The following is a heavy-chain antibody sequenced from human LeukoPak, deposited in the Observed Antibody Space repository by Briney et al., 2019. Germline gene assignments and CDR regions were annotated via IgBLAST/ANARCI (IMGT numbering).Heavy chain of an antibody. CDR3: ARKPVTTWGGYYYYCGMDV. V-gene: IGHV3-48*03. Sequence: PGGSLSLSCAASGFTDSRYEMKWVRPTTRKGLEWVSYISSSGSTIYYADSVKGRFTISRDNAKNSLYLQMNSLRAEDTAVYYCARKPVTTWGGYYYYCGMDVWGQGTTVTVSS. D-gene: IGHD4-17*01. J-gene: IGHJ6*02. CDR1: GFTDSRYE. CDR2: ISSSGSTI.